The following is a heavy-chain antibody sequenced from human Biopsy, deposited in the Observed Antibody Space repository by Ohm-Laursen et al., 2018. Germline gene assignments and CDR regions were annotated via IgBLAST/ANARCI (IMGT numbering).Heavy chain of an antibody. D-gene: IGHD3-16*01. Sequence: SETLSLTCTVSRDSISNYYWTWIRQSPGKGLEWIVYIYYTGSTNYNPSVKSRVTISVGTSKNQFSLKLNSVTAADTAVYFCARDSRGGHLNTTLITGKNLDSWGQGILVTVSS. J-gene: IGHJ4*02. V-gene: IGHV4-59*01. CDR1: RDSISNYY. CDR3: ARDSRGGHLNTTLITGKNLDS. CDR2: IYYTGST.